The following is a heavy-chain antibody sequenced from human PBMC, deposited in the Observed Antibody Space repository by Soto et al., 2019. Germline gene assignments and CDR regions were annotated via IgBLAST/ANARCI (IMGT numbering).Heavy chain of an antibody. Sequence: SETLSLTCTVSGGSISSYYWSWIRQPPGKGLEWIGYIYYSGSTNYNPSLKSRVTISVDTSKNQFSLKLSSVTAADTAVYYCAREVTMIIDFWGQGTLVTVSS. CDR3: AREVTMIIDF. J-gene: IGHJ4*02. CDR2: IYYSGST. D-gene: IGHD3-22*01. V-gene: IGHV4-59*01. CDR1: GGSISSYY.